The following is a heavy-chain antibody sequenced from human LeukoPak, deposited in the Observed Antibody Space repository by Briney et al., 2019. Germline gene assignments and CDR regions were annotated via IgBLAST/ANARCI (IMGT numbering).Heavy chain of an antibody. CDR2: IYSGGST. J-gene: IGHJ6*01. Sequence: GGSLRLSCAASGFTVSSNYMSWVRQAPGKGLEWVSAIYSGGSTYYADSVKGRFTISRDNSKNTLYLQMNSLRAEDTAVYYCARDDPGGNDSSGYYPPYYGMDVWGQGTTVTVSS. CDR3: ARDDPGGNDSSGYYPPYYGMDV. V-gene: IGHV3-53*01. D-gene: IGHD3-22*01. CDR1: GFTVSSNY.